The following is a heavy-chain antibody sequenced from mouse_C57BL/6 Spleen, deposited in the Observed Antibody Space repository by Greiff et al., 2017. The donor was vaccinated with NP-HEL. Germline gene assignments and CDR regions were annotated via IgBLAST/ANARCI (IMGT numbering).Heavy chain of an antibody. V-gene: IGHV1-61*01. D-gene: IGHD2-3*01. CDR2: IYPSDSET. CDR3: AREADDTASMDY. Sequence: QVQLKQPGAELVRPGSSVKLSCKASGYTFTSYWMDWVKQRPGQGLEWIGNIYPSDSETHYNQKFKDKATLTVDKSSSTAYMKLSSLTSEDSAVYNCAREADDTASMDYWGQGTSVTVSS. J-gene: IGHJ4*01. CDR1: GYTFTSYW.